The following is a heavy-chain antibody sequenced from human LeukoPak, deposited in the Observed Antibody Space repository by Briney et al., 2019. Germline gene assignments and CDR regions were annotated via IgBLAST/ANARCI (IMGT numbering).Heavy chain of an antibody. Sequence: GASVKVSCKASGDTFTSYGISWVRQAPGQGLEWMGGISAYNGNTNYAQKLQGRVTMTTDTSTSTAYMELRSLRSDDTAVYYCARGETYYYDSSGYSFDHWGQGTLVTVSS. CDR3: ARGETYYYDSSGYSFDH. V-gene: IGHV1-18*01. J-gene: IGHJ4*02. CDR2: ISAYNGNT. D-gene: IGHD3-22*01. CDR1: GDTFTSYG.